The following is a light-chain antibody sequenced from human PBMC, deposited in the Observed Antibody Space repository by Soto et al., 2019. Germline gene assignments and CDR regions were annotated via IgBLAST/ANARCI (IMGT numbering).Light chain of an antibody. J-gene: IGKJ2*01. V-gene: IGKV1-8*01. CDR2: AES. CDR1: HGISNY. CDR3: QQYYNYHPA. Sequence: AIRMTQSPSSLSASTGDRVTITCRASHGISNYLSWYQQKPGTAPKLLIYAESTLQSGVPSRFSGSGSGTDFTLTIRYLQSEDFPTYFCQQYYNYHPAFAQGNKVDI.